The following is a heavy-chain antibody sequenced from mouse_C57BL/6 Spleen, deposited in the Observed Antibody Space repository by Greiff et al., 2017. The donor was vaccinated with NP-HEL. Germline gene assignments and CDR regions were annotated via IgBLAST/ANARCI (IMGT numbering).Heavy chain of an antibody. V-gene: IGHV1-26*01. CDR1: GYTFTDYY. CDR3: ARGKRNYYGSHFDY. Sequence: VQLQQSGPELVKPGASVKISCKASGYTFTDYYMNWVKQSHGKSLEWIGDINPNNGGTSYNQKFKGKATLTVDKSSSTAYMELRSLTSEDSAVYYCARGKRNYYGSHFDYWGQGTTLTVSS. CDR2: INPNNGGT. J-gene: IGHJ2*01. D-gene: IGHD1-1*01.